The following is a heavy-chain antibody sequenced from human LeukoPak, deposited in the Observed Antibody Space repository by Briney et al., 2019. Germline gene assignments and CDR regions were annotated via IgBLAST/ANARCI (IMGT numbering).Heavy chain of an antibody. CDR1: GGSSSAYY. D-gene: IGHD3-22*01. CDR2: INHSGST. V-gene: IGHV4-34*01. J-gene: IGHJ4*02. Sequence: KPSETLSLTCAVYGGSSSAYYYFWIRQPPEKGLEWIGEINHSGSTNYNPSLKSRVTISVDTSTNQFSLGLSSVTAADTAVYYCARGLGTMIVVWGQGTLVTVSS. CDR3: ARGLGTMIVV.